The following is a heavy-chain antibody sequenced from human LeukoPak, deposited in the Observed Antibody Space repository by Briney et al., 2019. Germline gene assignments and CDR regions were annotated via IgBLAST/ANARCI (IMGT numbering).Heavy chain of an antibody. V-gene: IGHV3-30*02. J-gene: IGHJ6*03. Sequence: PGGSLRLSCAASGFTFSSYGMHWVRQAPGKGLEWVAFIPYDGSIKYYTDSVKGRFTISRDNSKNTQYLQMNTLRTEDTAVYYCARRHGDCSSTSCQYMDVWGKGTTVTVSS. CDR3: ARRHGDCSSTSCQYMDV. CDR2: IPYDGSIK. CDR1: GFTFSSYG. D-gene: IGHD2-2*03.